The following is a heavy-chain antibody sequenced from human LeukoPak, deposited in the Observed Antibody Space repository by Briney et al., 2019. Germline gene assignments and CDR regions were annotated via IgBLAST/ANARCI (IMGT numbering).Heavy chain of an antibody. V-gene: IGHV1-18*04. D-gene: IGHD6-6*01. J-gene: IGHJ4*02. CDR3: ARRGSSWTLES. Sequence: ASVKVSCKASGYTFTSYGISWVRQAPGQGLEWMGWISAYNDKTNYAQKFQDRVTMTTDTTTSTAYMELRRLRSDHTAVYYCARRGSSWTLESWGQGTLVTVSS. CDR1: GYTFTSYG. CDR2: ISAYNDKT.